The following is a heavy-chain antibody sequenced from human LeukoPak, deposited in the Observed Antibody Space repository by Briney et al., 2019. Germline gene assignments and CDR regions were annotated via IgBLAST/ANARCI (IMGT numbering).Heavy chain of an antibody. CDR1: GFTFSDYY. J-gene: IGHJ5*02. CDR2: ISSSGSTI. CDR3: ARGITSTTITIFGVVQAFDP. Sequence: GGSLRLSCAASGFTFSDYYMSWIRQAPGKGLEWVSYISSSGSTIYYADSVKGRFTISRDNAKNSLYLQMNSLRAEDTAVYYCARGITSTTITIFGVVQAFDPWGQGTLVTVSS. V-gene: IGHV3-11*04. D-gene: IGHD3-3*01.